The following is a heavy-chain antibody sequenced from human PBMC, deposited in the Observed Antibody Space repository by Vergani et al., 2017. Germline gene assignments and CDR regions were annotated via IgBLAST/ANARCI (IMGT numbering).Heavy chain of an antibody. J-gene: IGHJ5*02. CDR1: GGSISSGGYS. V-gene: IGHV4-31*03. Sequence: QVQLQESGPGLVKPSQTLSLTCTVSGGSISSGGYSWSWIRQHPGKGLEWIGYIYYSGSTYYNPSLKSRVTISVDTSKNQFSLKLSSVTAADTAVYYCARFFGVGATNWFDPWGQGTLVTVSS. D-gene: IGHD3-3*01. CDR2: IYYSGST. CDR3: ARFFGVGATNWFDP.